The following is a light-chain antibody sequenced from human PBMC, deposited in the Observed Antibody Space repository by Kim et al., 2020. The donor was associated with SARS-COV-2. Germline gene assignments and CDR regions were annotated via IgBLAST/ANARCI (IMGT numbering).Light chain of an antibody. CDR1: QSVSSSY. CDR3: QQYGSSPPT. Sequence: SPGDRATLSCRASQSVSSSYLAWYQQKPGQAPRLLIYGASSRATGIPDRFSGSGSGTDFTLTISRVEPDDFAVYYCQQYGSSPPTFGQGTKVEIK. J-gene: IGKJ1*01. CDR2: GAS. V-gene: IGKV3-20*01.